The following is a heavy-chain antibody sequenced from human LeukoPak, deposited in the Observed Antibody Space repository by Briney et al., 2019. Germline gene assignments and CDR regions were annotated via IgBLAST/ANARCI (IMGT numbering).Heavy chain of an antibody. J-gene: IGHJ4*02. V-gene: IGHV4-59*01. CDR3: ARSLGYCSSTSCVSLFDY. CDR2: IYYSGST. D-gene: IGHD2-2*01. Sequence: PSETLSRSCTVSGGSLSRYYWSWIRQPPGKGLEWIGYIYYSGSTNYNPSLKSRVTISVDTSKNQFSLKLSSVTAADTAVYYCARSLGYCSSTSCVSLFDYWGQGTLVTVSS. CDR1: GGSLSRYY.